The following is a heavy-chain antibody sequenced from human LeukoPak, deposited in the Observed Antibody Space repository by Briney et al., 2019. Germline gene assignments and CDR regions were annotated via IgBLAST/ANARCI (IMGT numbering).Heavy chain of an antibody. Sequence: SGGSLRLSCAASGFTFSSNAMSWVRQAPGKGLEWVSGISGSGGRTYYADSVKGRFTISRDNSKNTLYLQMNSLRAEDTAVYYCAKDLRSSGWQIGARPGGRVYYFDYWGQGTLVTVSS. CDR2: ISGSGGRT. CDR1: GFTFSSNA. J-gene: IGHJ4*02. CDR3: AKDLRSSGWQIGARPGGRVYYFDY. V-gene: IGHV3-23*01. D-gene: IGHD6-19*01.